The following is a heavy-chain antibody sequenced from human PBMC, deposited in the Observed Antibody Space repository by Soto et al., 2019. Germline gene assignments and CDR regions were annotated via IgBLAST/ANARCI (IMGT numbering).Heavy chain of an antibody. Sequence: GGSLRLSCAASGFTFSSYAMSWVRQAPGKGLEWVSAISGSGGSTYYADSVKGRFTISRDNSKNTLYLQMNSLRAEDTAVYYCAKDKRRIAAAGREFDYWGQGTLVTVSS. CDR2: ISGSGGST. CDR1: GFTFSSYA. CDR3: AKDKRRIAAAGREFDY. D-gene: IGHD6-13*01. V-gene: IGHV3-23*01. J-gene: IGHJ4*02.